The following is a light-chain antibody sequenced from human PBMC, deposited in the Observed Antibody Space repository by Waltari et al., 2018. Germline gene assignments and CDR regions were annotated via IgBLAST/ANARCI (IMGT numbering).Light chain of an antibody. J-gene: IGKJ4*01. Sequence: EIVLTQSPGTLSLSPGDRATLSCRASQSVSSSFLAWYQQKPGQAPRLLIYGASSRATGIPDKFSGSGSGTDFTLTINRLEPEDFAVYYCQQYGRSPLTFGGGTKVEIK. CDR2: GAS. CDR3: QQYGRSPLT. V-gene: IGKV3-20*01. CDR1: QSVSSSF.